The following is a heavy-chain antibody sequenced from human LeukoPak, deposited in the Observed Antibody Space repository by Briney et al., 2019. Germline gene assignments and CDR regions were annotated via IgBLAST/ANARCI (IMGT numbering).Heavy chain of an antibody. Sequence: GGSLRLSCAASGFTFSSYWMHWVRHAPGKGLVWVSRINSDGSSTSYADSVKGRFTISRDNSKNTLYLQMNSLRAEDTAVYYCAKGVVVAPDVTPFDYWGQGTLVTVSS. V-gene: IGHV3-74*01. J-gene: IGHJ4*02. CDR3: AKGVVVAPDVTPFDY. CDR2: INSDGSST. D-gene: IGHD2-2*01. CDR1: GFTFSSYW.